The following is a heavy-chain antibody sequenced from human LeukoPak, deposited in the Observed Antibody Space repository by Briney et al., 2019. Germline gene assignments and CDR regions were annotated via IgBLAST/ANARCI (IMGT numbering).Heavy chain of an antibody. J-gene: IGHJ6*03. CDR2: IIPIFGTA. CDR1: GGTFSSYA. V-gene: IGHV1-69*06. D-gene: IGHD5-18*01. Sequence: SVKVSCKASGGTFSSYAISWVRQAPGQGLEWMGGIIPIFGTANYVQKFQGRVTITADKSTSTAYMELSSLRSEDTAVYYCARGKTAMGNYYYYYMDVWGKGTTVTVSS. CDR3: ARGKTAMGNYYYYYMDV.